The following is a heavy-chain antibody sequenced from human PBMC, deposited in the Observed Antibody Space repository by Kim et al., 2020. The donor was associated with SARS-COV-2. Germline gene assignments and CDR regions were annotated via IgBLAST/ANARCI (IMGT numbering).Heavy chain of an antibody. CDR2: IIPIFGTA. J-gene: IGHJ6*02. CDR1: GGTFSSYA. D-gene: IGHD3-3*01. V-gene: IGHV1-69*13. Sequence: SVKVSCKASGGTFSSYAISWVRQAPGQGLEWMGGIIPIFGTANYAQKFQGRVTITADESTSTAYMELSSLRSEDTAVYYCARGGSSFWSGYYTHRYYYGMDVWGQGTTVTVSS. CDR3: ARGGSSFWSGYYTHRYYYGMDV.